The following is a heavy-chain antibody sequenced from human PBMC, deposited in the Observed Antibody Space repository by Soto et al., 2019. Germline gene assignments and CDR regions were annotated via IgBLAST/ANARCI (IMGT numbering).Heavy chain of an antibody. V-gene: IGHV3-23*01. CDR1: GFTFSTYA. Sequence: EVQLLESGGDLVQPGGSLRLSCAASGFTFSTYAMSWVRQAPGKGLEWVSAITGSGGSTYYADSVKGRFTISRDNSKNTLYLQMNSLRADDSAVYYCVKTIFGGVNWGQGTLVTVSS. CDR3: VKTIFGGVN. D-gene: IGHD3-16*01. CDR2: ITGSGGST. J-gene: IGHJ4*02.